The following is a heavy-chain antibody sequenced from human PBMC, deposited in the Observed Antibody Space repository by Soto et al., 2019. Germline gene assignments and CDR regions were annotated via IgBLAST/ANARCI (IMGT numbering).Heavy chain of an antibody. D-gene: IGHD6-19*01. CDR1: GFTFSSYS. Sequence: EVQQVESGGGLVQPGGSLRLSCAASGFTFSSYSMNWVRQAPGQGLEWVSYISSSSSNIYHADAVKGRFTISRDNATDILYRQMNSLCAEDTAVYYCARDRSGNGWSDAFEIWGQGTMVTVSS. CDR2: ISSSSSNI. V-gene: IGHV3-48*01. CDR3: ARDRSGNGWSDAFEI. J-gene: IGHJ3*02.